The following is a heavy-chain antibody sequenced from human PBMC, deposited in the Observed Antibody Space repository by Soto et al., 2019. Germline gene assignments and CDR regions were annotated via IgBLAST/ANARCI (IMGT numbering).Heavy chain of an antibody. Sequence: EVQLLESGGGLVQPGGSLRLSCAASGFTFSPYAMSWVPQAPGKGLEWVSGISGSGGRAYYADSVEGRFSISRDNSENTLYLQMNSLRADDTAVYYCAKAQLLSPTDLWGRGTLVTVSS. J-gene: IGHJ2*01. D-gene: IGHD1-1*01. CDR3: AKAQLLSPTDL. CDR2: ISGSGGRA. V-gene: IGHV3-23*01. CDR1: GFTFSPYA.